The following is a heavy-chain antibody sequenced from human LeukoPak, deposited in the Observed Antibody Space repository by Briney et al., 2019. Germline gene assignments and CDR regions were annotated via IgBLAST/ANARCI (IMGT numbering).Heavy chain of an antibody. J-gene: IGHJ4*02. CDR2: IIPIFGTA. V-gene: IGHV1-69*13. CDR3: ARGSERDGYNSPVRY. D-gene: IGHD5-24*01. CDR1: GGTFSSDA. Sequence: ASVKVSCEASGGTFSSDAISWVRQAPGQGLEWMGGIIPIFGTANYAQKFQGRVTITADESTSTAYMELSSLRSEDTAVYYCARGSERDGYNSPVRYWGQGTLVTVSS.